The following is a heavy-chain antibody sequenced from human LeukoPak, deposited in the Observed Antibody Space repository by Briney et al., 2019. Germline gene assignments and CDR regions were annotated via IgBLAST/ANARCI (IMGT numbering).Heavy chain of an antibody. CDR3: ARGGGITDNGVDV. V-gene: IGHV4-30-4*01. J-gene: IGHJ6*02. CDR1: GVSISSGAYF. CDR2: IYYSGSI. D-gene: IGHD3-10*01. Sequence: SETLSLTCSVPGVSISSGAYFWSWIRQPPGKGLEWIGYIYYSGSIYYNPSLKSRATISVDTSKNQFSLKLSSVTAADTAVYYCARGGGITDNGVDVWGQGTTVTVSS.